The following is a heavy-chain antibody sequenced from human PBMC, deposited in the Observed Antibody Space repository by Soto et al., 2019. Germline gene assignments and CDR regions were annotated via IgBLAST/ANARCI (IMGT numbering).Heavy chain of an antibody. V-gene: IGHV4-31*03. Sequence: SETLSLTCTVSGGSISSGGYYWSWIRQHPGKGLEWIGYIYYSGSTYYNPSLKSRVTISVDTSKNQFSLKLSSVTAADTAVYYCLRSFGVAAAGPFDYWGQGTLVTVSS. J-gene: IGHJ4*02. CDR3: LRSFGVAAAGPFDY. D-gene: IGHD6-13*01. CDR2: IYYSGST. CDR1: GGSISSGGYY.